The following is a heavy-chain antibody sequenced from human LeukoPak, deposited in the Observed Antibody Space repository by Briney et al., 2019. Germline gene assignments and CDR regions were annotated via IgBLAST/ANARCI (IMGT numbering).Heavy chain of an antibody. CDR3: ARGGLTVTTLPSGMDV. CDR1: GYTFTGYY. V-gene: IGHV1-2*02. Sequence: GASVKVSCKASGYTFTGYYMHWVRQAPGQGLEWMGWINPNSGGTNYAQKFQGRVTMTRDTSISTAYMELSRLRSDDTAVYYCARGGLTVTTLPSGMDVWGQGTPVTVSS. J-gene: IGHJ6*02. CDR2: INPNSGGT. D-gene: IGHD4-17*01.